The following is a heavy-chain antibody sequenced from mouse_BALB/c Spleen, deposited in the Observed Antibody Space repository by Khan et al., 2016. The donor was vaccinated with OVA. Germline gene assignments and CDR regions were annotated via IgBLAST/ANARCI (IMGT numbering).Heavy chain of an antibody. CDR3: ARNSYRYDFTY. CDR1: GSSLITYG. V-gene: IGHV2-4-1*01. J-gene: IGHJ3*01. D-gene: IGHD2-12*01. Sequence: QVQLQQPGPGLVQPSQNLSITCTVSGSSLITYGVHWVRQSPGKGLEWLGVIWSGGSTDYNEAFISRLSITKDNSKSQVFFKMTSLQSDDTAIYXCARNSYRYDFTYCGRGTLVTVSS. CDR2: IWSGGST.